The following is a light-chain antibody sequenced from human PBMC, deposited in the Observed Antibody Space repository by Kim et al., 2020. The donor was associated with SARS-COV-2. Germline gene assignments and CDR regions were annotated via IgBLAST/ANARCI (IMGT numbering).Light chain of an antibody. CDR3: QQFYSYPIT. CDR1: QGISSA. V-gene: IGKV1-13*02. Sequence: AFVADSVTITCRASQGISSALAWYQQTSGKAPKLLIYDASNLESGVPSRFSGSGPGTDFTLTISSVQPEDFATYYCQQFYSYPITFGQGTRLEIK. J-gene: IGKJ5*01. CDR2: DAS.